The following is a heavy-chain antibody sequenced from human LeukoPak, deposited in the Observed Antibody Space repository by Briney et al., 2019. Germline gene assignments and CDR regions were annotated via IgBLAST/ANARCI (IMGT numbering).Heavy chain of an antibody. D-gene: IGHD3-22*01. CDR2: IYHSGST. J-gene: IGHJ3*02. V-gene: IGHV4-4*02. CDR3: ARRLEGGYSHDAFDI. CDR1: GGSISSSNW. Sequence: SETLSLTCAVSGGSISSSNWWSWVRQPPGKGLEWTGEIYHSGSTNYNSSLKSRVTISVDKSKNQFSLKLSSVTAADTAVYYCARRLEGGYSHDAFDIWGQGTMVTVSS.